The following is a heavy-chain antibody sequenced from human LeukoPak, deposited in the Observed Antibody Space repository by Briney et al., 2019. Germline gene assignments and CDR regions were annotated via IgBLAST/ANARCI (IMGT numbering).Heavy chain of an antibody. Sequence: GASVKVSCKASGYTFTSYYMHWVRQAPGQGLEWMGIINPSGGSTSYVQKFQGRVTMTRDMSTSTVYMELSSLRSEDTAVYYCARDGAASDAFDIWGQGTMVTVSS. CDR3: ARDGAASDAFDI. CDR2: INPSGGST. V-gene: IGHV1-46*01. D-gene: IGHD1-26*01. J-gene: IGHJ3*02. CDR1: GYTFTSYY.